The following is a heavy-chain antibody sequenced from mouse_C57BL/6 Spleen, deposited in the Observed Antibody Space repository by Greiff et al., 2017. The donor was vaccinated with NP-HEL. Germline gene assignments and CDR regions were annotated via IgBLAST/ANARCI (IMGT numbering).Heavy chain of an antibody. V-gene: IGHV5-16*01. Sequence: EVKLVESEGGLVQPGSSMKLSCTASGFTFSDYYMAWVRQVPEKGLEWVANINYDGSSTYYLDSLKSRFIISRDNAKNILYLQMSSLKSEDTATYYCARAITTVVAGYYFDYWGQGATLTVSS. CDR3: ARAITTVVAGYYFDY. J-gene: IGHJ2*01. CDR2: INYDGSST. D-gene: IGHD1-1*01. CDR1: GFTFSDYY.